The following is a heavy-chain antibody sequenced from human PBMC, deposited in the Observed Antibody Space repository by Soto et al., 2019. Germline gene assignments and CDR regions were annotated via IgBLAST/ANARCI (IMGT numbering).Heavy chain of an antibody. CDR1: GYSFTSYW. V-gene: IGHV5-10-1*01. CDR2: IDPSDSYT. CDR3: ARHAFRDFWSGTDYFDY. Sequence: PGESLKISCQGSGYSFTSYWISWVRQMPGKGLEWMGRIDPSDSYTNYSPSFQGHVTISADKSISTAYPQWSSLKASDTAMYYCARHAFRDFWSGTDYFDYWGQGTLVTVSS. D-gene: IGHD3-3*01. J-gene: IGHJ4*02.